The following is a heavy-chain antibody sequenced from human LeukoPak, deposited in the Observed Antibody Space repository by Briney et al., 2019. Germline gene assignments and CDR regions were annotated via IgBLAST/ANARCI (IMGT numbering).Heavy chain of an antibody. CDR1: GGSFSGYY. Sequence: SETLSLTCAVYGGSFSGYYWSWIRQPPGKGLEWIGEINHSGSTNYNPSLKGRVTISVDTSKNQFSLKLSSVTAADTAVYYCAGGNSNDLFDSWGQGTLVTVSS. V-gene: IGHV4-34*01. CDR2: INHSGST. CDR3: AGGNSNDLFDS. D-gene: IGHD4-11*01. J-gene: IGHJ5*01.